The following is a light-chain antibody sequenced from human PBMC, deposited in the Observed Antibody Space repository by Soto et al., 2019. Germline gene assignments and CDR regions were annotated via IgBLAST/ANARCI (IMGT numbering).Light chain of an antibody. Sequence: QSALTQPASVSGSPGQSITISCTGTSSDIGAYNYVSWYQQHPGKAPKLIIYEVNNRPSGVSNRFSGSKSGNTASLTISGLQLEYEADYHGSSYTGGSTYWIFGGGTKVTVL. CDR1: SSDIGAYNY. CDR2: EVN. V-gene: IGLV2-14*01. J-gene: IGLJ3*02. CDR3: SSYTGGSTYWI.